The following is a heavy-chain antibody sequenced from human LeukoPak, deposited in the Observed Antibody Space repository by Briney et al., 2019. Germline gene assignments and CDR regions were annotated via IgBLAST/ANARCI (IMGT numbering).Heavy chain of an antibody. CDR1: GFTVSNNY. CDR2: IHIGGDT. D-gene: IGHD1-26*01. J-gene: IGHJ4*02. CDR3: ARDLVGATVPD. V-gene: IGHV3-53*01. Sequence: GSRRLSCAASGFTVSNNYMTGVRQAPGKGLEWVSVIHIGGDTYYADSVKGRFTISRDNSKNTLYLQMNSLRVEDTAVYYCARDLVGATVPDWGQGTLVTVSS.